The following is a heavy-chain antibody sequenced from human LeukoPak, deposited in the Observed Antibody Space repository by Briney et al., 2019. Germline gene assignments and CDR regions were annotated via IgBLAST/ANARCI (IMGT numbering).Heavy chain of an antibody. CDR2: INHSGST. CDR1: GGSFSGCY. D-gene: IGHD4-17*01. J-gene: IGHJ4*02. CDR3: ARGSDYGDYLNY. Sequence: SETLSLTCAVYGGSFSGCYWSWIRQPPGKGLEWIGEINHSGSTNYNPSLKSRVTISVDTSKNQFSLKLSSVTAADTAVYYCARGSDYGDYLNYWGQGTLVTVSS. V-gene: IGHV4-34*01.